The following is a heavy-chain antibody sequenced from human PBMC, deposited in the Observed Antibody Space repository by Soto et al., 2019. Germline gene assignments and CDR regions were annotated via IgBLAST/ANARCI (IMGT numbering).Heavy chain of an antibody. CDR1: GGTFSSYA. J-gene: IGHJ6*04. CDR2: IIPIFGTA. D-gene: IGHD4-4*01. Sequence: SVKVSCKASGGTFSSYAISWVRQAPGQGLEWMGGIIPIFGTANYAQKFQGRVTITADESTSTAYMELSSLRSEDTAVYYCARVTVTTPEYYYYGMDVWGEGTTVTGSS. V-gene: IGHV1-69*13. CDR3: ARVTVTTPEYYYYGMDV.